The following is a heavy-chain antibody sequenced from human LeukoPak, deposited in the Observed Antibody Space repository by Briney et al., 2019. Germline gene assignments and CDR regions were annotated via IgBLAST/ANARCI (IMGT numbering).Heavy chain of an antibody. CDR3: AKDRESYYCTSTSCYLDY. D-gene: IGHD2-2*01. V-gene: IGHV3-23*01. Sequence: GGSLRLSCAASGFTFSTYGMTWVRQAPGKGLEWVSAISGSAATTFYADSVKGRFTISRDNSKNTLYLQMNSLRAEDTAVYYCAKDRESYYCTSTSCYLDYWGQGILVTVSS. J-gene: IGHJ4*02. CDR2: ISGSAATT. CDR1: GFTFSTYG.